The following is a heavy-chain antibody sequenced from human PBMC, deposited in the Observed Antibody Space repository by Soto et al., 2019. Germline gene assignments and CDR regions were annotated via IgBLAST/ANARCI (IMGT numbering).Heavy chain of an antibody. CDR3: ARRKYLDY. V-gene: IGHV3-49*03. D-gene: IGHD6-6*01. CDR2: IRSNTYGGTT. CDR1: GFTFGDYA. J-gene: IGHJ4*02. Sequence: GVLRLSCTTSGFTFGDYAMSWFRQAPGKGLEWIGYIRSNTYGGTTEYAASVKGRFTISRDDSKRVAHLQMNSLESEDTAVYYCARRKYLDYWGQGTLVTVSS.